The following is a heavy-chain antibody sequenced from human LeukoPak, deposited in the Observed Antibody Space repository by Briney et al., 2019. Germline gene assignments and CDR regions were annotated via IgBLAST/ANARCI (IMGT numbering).Heavy chain of an antibody. CDR3: VRGRYGDFEIDY. V-gene: IGHV3-21*01. J-gene: IGHJ4*02. Sequence: GGSLRLSCAASGFTFSDYSMNWVRQAPGKGLEWVSSISSSSTYIYYADSVKGRFTISRDNAKNSLYLQMNSLRVEDTAVYYCVRGRYGDFEIDYWGQGTLVTFSS. CDR2: ISSSSTYI. CDR1: GFTFSDYS. D-gene: IGHD4-17*01.